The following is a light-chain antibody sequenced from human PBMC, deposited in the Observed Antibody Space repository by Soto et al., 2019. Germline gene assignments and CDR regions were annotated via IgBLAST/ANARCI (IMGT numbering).Light chain of an antibody. CDR2: EVN. CDR3: CSYTTTSTLV. Sequence: QSALTQPASVSGSPGQSITISCTGTSSDVGGYNYVSWYQQHPGQAPKLMIFEVNDRPSGVSHRFSGSKSGNTASLSISGLQAEDEADYYCCSYTTTSTLVFGTGTKVTVL. CDR1: SSDVGGYNY. J-gene: IGLJ1*01. V-gene: IGLV2-14*01.